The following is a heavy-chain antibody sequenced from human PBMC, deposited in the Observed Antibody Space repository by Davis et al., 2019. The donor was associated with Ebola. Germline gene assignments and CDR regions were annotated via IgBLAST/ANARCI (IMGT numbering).Heavy chain of an antibody. CDR1: GYLFTIYW. CDR3: ARDPTYYYDSSGYYSRVGAFDI. J-gene: IGHJ3*02. D-gene: IGHD3-22*01. V-gene: IGHV5-51*01. Sequence: GESLKISCEGSGYLFTIYWLGWVRQVPGKGLEWMGIIYPGDSDTRYSPSLQGRVTISVDSFTNTAYLQWSSLKASDTAMYYCARDPTYYYDSSGYYSRVGAFDIWGQGTMVTVSS. CDR2: IYPGDSDT.